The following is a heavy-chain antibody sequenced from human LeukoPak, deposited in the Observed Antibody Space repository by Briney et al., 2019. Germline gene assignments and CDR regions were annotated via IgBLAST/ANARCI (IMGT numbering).Heavy chain of an antibody. Sequence: GGSLRLSCAASGFTFSTYPMNWVRRAPGKGLEWVSYISSSSTTIYYADSVKGRFTISRDNAKSSLYLQMNSLRAEDTAVYYCARHPGIAVAGYYYYYYGMDVWGQGTTVTVSS. CDR2: ISSSSTTI. D-gene: IGHD6-19*01. CDR3: ARHPGIAVAGYYYYYYGMDV. V-gene: IGHV3-48*01. CDR1: GFTFSTYP. J-gene: IGHJ6*02.